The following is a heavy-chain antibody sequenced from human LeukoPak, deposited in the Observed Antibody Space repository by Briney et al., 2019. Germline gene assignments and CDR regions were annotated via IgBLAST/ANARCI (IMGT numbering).Heavy chain of an antibody. Sequence: ASVKVSCKASGYTFTGYYMHWVRQAPGQGLEWMGWINPNSGGTNYAQKFQGWVTMTRDTSTSTVYMELTSLRSEDTAVYYCARDGLYCANGVCSSDIWGQGTLVTVSS. CDR1: GYTFTGYY. CDR2: INPNSGGT. CDR3: ARDGLYCANGVCSSDI. J-gene: IGHJ3*02. D-gene: IGHD2-8*01. V-gene: IGHV1-2*04.